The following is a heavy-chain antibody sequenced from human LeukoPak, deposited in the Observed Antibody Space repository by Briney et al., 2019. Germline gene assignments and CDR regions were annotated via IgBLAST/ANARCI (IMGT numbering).Heavy chain of an antibody. CDR3: AREVWCHYFDY. CDR2: IYYSGST. J-gene: IGHJ4*02. V-gene: IGHV4-59*01. CDR1: GGSISSYY. Sequence: SETLSLTRTVSGGSISSYYWSWIRQPPGKGLEWIGYIYYSGSTNYNPSLKSRVTISVDTSKNQFSLKLSSVTAADTAVYYCAREVWCHYFDYWGQGTLVTVSS. D-gene: IGHD2-8*01.